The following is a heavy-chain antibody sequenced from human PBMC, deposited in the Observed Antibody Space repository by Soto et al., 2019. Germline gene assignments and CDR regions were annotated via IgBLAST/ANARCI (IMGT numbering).Heavy chain of an antibody. CDR1: GGSISTGGLY. V-gene: IGHV4-31*02. Sequence: QVQLREWGPGLVKPSQTLSLKCSVSGGSISTGGLYWSWIRQHPRKGLEWIGDIYYSGRTYDNPSLTCRVTISIEASKNQFSLKLTSVTAADTAVYYCAQALVFTGGDGFDIWGQGRLVTVSS. J-gene: IGHJ3*02. CDR2: IYYSGRT. CDR3: AQALVFTGGDGFDI. D-gene: IGHD1-1*01.